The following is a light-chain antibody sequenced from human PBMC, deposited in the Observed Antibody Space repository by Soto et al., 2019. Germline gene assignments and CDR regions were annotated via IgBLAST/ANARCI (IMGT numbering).Light chain of an antibody. CDR1: SSDVGGYNY. CDR3: SSYTSSSLHV. V-gene: IGLV2-14*03. CDR2: DVS. J-gene: IGLJ1*01. Sequence: QSVLNQPASVSGSPGQSITISCTGTSSDVGGYNYVSWYQQHPGKAPKLMIYDVSNRPSGVSNRFSGSKSGNTASLTISGLQAEDEADYYCSSYTSSSLHVFGTGTKVTVL.